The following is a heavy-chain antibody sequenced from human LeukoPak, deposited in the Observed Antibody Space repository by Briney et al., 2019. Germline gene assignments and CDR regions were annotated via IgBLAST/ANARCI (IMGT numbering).Heavy chain of an antibody. CDR1: GFTFSSYA. CDR3: TSRAGGAAAGYYYYYGMDV. J-gene: IGHJ6*02. V-gene: IGHV3-23*01. CDR2: ISGSGGST. Sequence: GGSLRLSCAASGFTFSSYAMSWVRQAPGKGLEWVSAISGSGGSTYYADSVKGRFTISRDNSKNTLYLQMNSLKTEDTAVYYCTSRAGGAAAGYYYYYGMDVWGQGTTVTVSS. D-gene: IGHD6-13*01.